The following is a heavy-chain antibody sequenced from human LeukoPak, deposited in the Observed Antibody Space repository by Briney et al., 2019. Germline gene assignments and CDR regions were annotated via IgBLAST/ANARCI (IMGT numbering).Heavy chain of an antibody. V-gene: IGHV4-39*01. CDR2: IYYSGST. D-gene: IGHD6-13*01. CDR3: ARRGGSSSWYYFDY. J-gene: IGHJ4*02. CDR1: GGSISSSSYY. Sequence: PSETLSLTCTVSGGSISSSSYYWGWIRQPPGKGLEWIGSIYYSGSTYYNPSLKSRVTISVDTSKNQFSLKLSSVTAADTAVYYCARRGGSSSWYYFDYWGQGTLVTASS.